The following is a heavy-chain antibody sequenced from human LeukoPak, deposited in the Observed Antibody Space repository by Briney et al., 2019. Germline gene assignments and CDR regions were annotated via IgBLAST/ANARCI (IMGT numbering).Heavy chain of an antibody. V-gene: IGHV3-53*01. CDR2: IYRGDT. J-gene: IGHJ4*02. Sequence: GGSLRLSCEVPGFIAGYNYMSWVRQAPGKGLEWVSVIYRGDTYYADSVKGRSTISRDDSKNTVFLQMNNLRVEDTAEYFCASYYCSSGSCYFDHWGQGTLVTVSS. CDR1: GFIAGYNY. CDR3: ASYYCSSGSCYFDH. D-gene: IGHD2-15*01.